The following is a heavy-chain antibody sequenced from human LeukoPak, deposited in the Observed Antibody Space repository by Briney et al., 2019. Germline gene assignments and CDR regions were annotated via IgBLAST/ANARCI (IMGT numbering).Heavy chain of an antibody. Sequence: GGSLRLSCAAPGVTFSNYAMHWVRQSPGKGLEWVAVISNDGSDKHHADSVKGRFTVSRDNSKHTVYLQMDRLRVEDTAIYYCVREGTYFFASGSFQGYYFDNWGQGTLVTVSS. J-gene: IGHJ4*02. D-gene: IGHD3-10*01. CDR3: VREGTYFFASGSFQGYYFDN. CDR2: ISNDGSDK. CDR1: GVTFSNYA. V-gene: IGHV3-30*03.